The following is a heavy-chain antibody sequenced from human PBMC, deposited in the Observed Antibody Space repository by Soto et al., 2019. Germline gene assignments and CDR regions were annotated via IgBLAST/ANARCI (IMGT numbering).Heavy chain of an antibody. V-gene: IGHV1-46*01. CDR1: GYTFTSCY. Sequence: ASVKVSCKASGYTFTSCYMHWVRQAPGQGLEWMGIINPSGGSTSYAQKFQGRVTMTRDTSTSTVYMELSSLRSEDTAVYYCAREGPNEYDFWSEYEFDYWGQGTLVTVSS. CDR3: AREGPNEYDFWSEYEFDY. J-gene: IGHJ4*02. CDR2: INPSGGST. D-gene: IGHD3-3*01.